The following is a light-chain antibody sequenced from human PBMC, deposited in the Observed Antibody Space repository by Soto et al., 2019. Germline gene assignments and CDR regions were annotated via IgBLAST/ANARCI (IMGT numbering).Light chain of an antibody. CDR3: QQYNTYPWT. J-gene: IGKJ1*01. CDR1: QSINNR. Sequence: DIQMTQSPSTLSASVGDRVTITCRASQSINNRLVWYQQKPGIAPILLIYKASSLQSGVPSRFSGSGSGTEFNFTIISLQPADFGTYYCQQYNTYPWTFGHGTKVEI. V-gene: IGKV1-5*03. CDR2: KAS.